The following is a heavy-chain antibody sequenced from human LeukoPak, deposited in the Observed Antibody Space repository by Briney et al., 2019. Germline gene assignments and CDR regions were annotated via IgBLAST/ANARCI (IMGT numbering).Heavy chain of an antibody. V-gene: IGHV1-2*02. D-gene: IGHD3-3*01. CDR1: GYTFTGYY. J-gene: IGHJ4*02. CDR2: INPNSGDT. Sequence: ASVKVSCKASGYTFTGYYMHWVRQAPGQGLEWRGWINPNSGDTNYAQKFQGRVTMTRDTSISTAYMELSRLRSDDTAVYYCAREGVVKSFDYWGQGTLVTVSS. CDR3: AREGVVKSFDY.